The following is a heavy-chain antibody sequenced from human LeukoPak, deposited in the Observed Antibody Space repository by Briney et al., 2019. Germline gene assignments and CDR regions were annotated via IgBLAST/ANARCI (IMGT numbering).Heavy chain of an antibody. V-gene: IGHV3-21*01. Sequence: GGSLRLSCAASGFTFSSYSMNWVRQAPGKGLEWVSSISSSSYIYYADSVKGRFTISRGNAKNSLYLQMNSLRAEDTAVYYCASSNPGYSGYAIDYWGQGTLVTVSS. D-gene: IGHD5-12*01. CDR3: ASSNPGYSGYAIDY. J-gene: IGHJ4*02. CDR1: GFTFSSYS. CDR2: ISSSSYI.